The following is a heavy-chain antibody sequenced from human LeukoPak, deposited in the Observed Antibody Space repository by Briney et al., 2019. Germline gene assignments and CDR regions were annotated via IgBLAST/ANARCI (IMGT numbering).Heavy chain of an antibody. CDR1: GFTFSSYG. D-gene: IGHD6-19*01. J-gene: IGHJ4*02. V-gene: IGHV3-33*01. CDR3: ARDGGSGWYVPARYFDY. Sequence: GGSLRLSCAASGFTFSSYGMHWVRQAPGKGLEWVAVIWYDGSNKYYADSVKGRFTISRDNSKNTLYLQMNSLRAEDTAVYYCARDGGSGWYVPARYFDYWSQGTLVTVSS. CDR2: IWYDGSNK.